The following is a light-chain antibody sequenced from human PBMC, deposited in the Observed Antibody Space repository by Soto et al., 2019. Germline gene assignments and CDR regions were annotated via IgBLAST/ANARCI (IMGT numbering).Light chain of an antibody. CDR1: SSNVGGYNY. CDR2: DVS. CDR3: SSYAGSNNLRV. J-gene: IGLJ1*01. Sequence: QSALTRPPSASGSPGQSVTISCTGTSSNVGGYNYVSWYQQHPGKAPKLMIYDVSKRPSGVPDRFSGSKSGNTASLTVSGLQPEDEADYYCSSYAGSNNLRVFGTGTKVTVL. V-gene: IGLV2-8*01.